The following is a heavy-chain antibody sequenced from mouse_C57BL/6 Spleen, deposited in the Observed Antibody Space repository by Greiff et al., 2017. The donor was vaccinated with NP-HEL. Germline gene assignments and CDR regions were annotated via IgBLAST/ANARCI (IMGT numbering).Heavy chain of an antibody. CDR1: GYTFTSYW. Sequence: VQLQQPGAELVRPGTSVKLSCKASGYTFTSYWMHWVKQRPGQGLEWIGVIDPSDSYTNYNQKFKGKATLTVDTSSSTAYMQLSSLTSEDSAVYYCARRYSNYVNWYVDVWGTGTTVTVSS. CDR3: ARRYSNYVNWYVDV. CDR2: IDPSDSYT. D-gene: IGHD2-5*01. J-gene: IGHJ1*03. V-gene: IGHV1-59*01.